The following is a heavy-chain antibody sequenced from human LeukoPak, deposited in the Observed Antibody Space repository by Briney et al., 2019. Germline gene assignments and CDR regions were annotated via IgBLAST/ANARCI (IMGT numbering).Heavy chain of an antibody. V-gene: IGHV4-59*01. D-gene: IGHD3-22*01. CDR1: GASISSSY. CDR2: IYYNGNT. J-gene: IGHJ3*02. CDR3: VRGNYDNRGYSNAFDI. Sequence: SETLSLTCTVSGASISSSYWSWVRQPPGKGLEWIGFIYYNGNTNSNPSLKSPVTISVDTSKNQFSLKLTSVTAADTAVYYCVRGNYDNRGYSNAFDIWGQGAMVTVSS.